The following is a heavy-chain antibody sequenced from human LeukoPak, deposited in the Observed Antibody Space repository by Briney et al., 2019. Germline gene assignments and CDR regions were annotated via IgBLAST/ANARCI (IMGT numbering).Heavy chain of an antibody. Sequence: GGSLRLSCAASGFTFSSYWMHWVRQAPGKGLVWVSRINSDGSSTSYADSVKGRFTISRDNVKNTLYLQMNSLRAEDTAVYYCARPDSGYDYAGFDYWGQGTLVTVSS. CDR1: GFTFSSYW. V-gene: IGHV3-74*01. CDR2: INSDGSST. J-gene: IGHJ4*02. D-gene: IGHD5-12*01. CDR3: ARPDSGYDYAGFDY.